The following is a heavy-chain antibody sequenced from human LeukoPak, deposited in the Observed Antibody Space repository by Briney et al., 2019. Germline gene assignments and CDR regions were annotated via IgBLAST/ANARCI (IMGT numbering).Heavy chain of an antibody. Sequence: GGSLRLSCAASGFTFSSYGMHWVRQAPGKGLEWVAFIRYDGSNKYYADSVKGRFTISRDNSKNTLYLQMNSLRAEDTAVYYCAKGIEYSSSSPFDYWGQGTLVTVSS. CDR2: IRYDGSNK. CDR1: GFTFSSYG. D-gene: IGHD6-6*01. V-gene: IGHV3-30*02. J-gene: IGHJ4*02. CDR3: AKGIEYSSSSPFDY.